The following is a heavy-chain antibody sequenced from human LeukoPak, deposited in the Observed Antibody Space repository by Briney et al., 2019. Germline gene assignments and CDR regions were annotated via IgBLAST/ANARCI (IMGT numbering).Heavy chain of an antibody. CDR2: VYYSGST. CDR3: ARRTLLWFGEFPFDY. J-gene: IGHJ4*02. D-gene: IGHD3-10*01. V-gene: IGHV4-39*07. Sequence: SETLSLTCTVSGGSISSSSYSWGWIRQPPGKGLEWIGSVYYSGSTYYNPSLKSRVTISVDTSKNQFSLKLSSVTAADTAVYYCARRTLLWFGEFPFDYWGQGTLVTVSS. CDR1: GGSISSSSYS.